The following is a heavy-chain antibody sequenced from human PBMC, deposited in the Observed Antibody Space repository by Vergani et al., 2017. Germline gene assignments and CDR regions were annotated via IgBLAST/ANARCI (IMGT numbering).Heavy chain of an antibody. D-gene: IGHD2-15*01. J-gene: IGHJ6*02. V-gene: IGHV1-18*01. CDR1: GYTFTSYG. Sequence: QVQLVQSGAEVKKPGASVKVSCKASGYTFTSYGISWVRQAPGQGLEWMGWISAYSGNTNYAQKLQGRVTMTTDTSTSTAYMELRSLRSDDTDVYYCARHRGWGLVVVAATPWYYYYGMDVWGQGTTVTVSS. CDR3: ARHRGWGLVVVAATPWYYYYGMDV. CDR2: ISAYSGNT.